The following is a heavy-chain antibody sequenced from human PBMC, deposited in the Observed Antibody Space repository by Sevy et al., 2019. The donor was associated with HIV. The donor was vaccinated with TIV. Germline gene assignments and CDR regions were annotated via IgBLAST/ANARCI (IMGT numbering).Heavy chain of an antibody. Sequence: GGSLRLSCVTSGFTFSSYAMSWVRQTPGKGLEWVSAIGGSADYTYYADSVKGRFTISRDNSKNTPYLQMNGLRAEDTAVYYCAEEVSEHSYSDYWGQGTLVTVSS. J-gene: IGHJ4*02. V-gene: IGHV3-23*01. CDR1: GFTFSSYA. CDR2: IGGSADYT. D-gene: IGHD3-10*01. CDR3: AEEVSEHSYSDY.